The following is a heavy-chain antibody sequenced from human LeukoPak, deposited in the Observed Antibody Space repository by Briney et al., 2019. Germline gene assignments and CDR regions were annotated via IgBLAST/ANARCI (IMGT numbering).Heavy chain of an antibody. Sequence: GGSLRLSCAASGFTFSSYTMSWVRQAPGKGLEWVSAISGSGGSTYYADSVKGRFTISRDNSKNTLYLQMNSLRAEDTAVYYCAKEIYGDSTGGRFHHWGQGTLVIVSS. CDR1: GFTFSSYT. D-gene: IGHD4-17*01. J-gene: IGHJ1*01. CDR2: ISGSGGST. V-gene: IGHV3-23*01. CDR3: AKEIYGDSTGGRFHH.